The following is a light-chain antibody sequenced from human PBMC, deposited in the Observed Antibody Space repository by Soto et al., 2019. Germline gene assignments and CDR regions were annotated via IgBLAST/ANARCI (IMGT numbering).Light chain of an antibody. CDR1: SNDVGIYKL. Sequence: QSALTQPASVSGSPGQSITISCTGTSNDVGIYKLVSWYQQFPGKAPKLMIYEDSRRPSGVSDRFSGSKSVNTASLTISGLPAEDEADYYCCSYAGSNTYVFGSGTKLTVL. CDR3: CSYAGSNTYV. J-gene: IGLJ1*01. CDR2: EDS. V-gene: IGLV2-23*01.